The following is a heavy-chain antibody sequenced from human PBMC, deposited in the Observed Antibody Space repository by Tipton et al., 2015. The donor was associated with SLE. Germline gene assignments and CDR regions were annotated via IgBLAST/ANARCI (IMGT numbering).Heavy chain of an antibody. J-gene: IGHJ4*02. V-gene: IGHV3-23*03. D-gene: IGHD3-22*01. Sequence: SLRLSCAASGFTFSDYTMNWVRQAPGKGLEWVSVFFNSGSTYYADSVEGRFTISRDDSKDTLFLQMNSLIAEDTAVYYCARNYYGSSPVLLWGRWGQGTLVTVSS. CDR2: FFNSGST. CDR1: GFTFSDYT. CDR3: ARNYYGSSPVLLWGR.